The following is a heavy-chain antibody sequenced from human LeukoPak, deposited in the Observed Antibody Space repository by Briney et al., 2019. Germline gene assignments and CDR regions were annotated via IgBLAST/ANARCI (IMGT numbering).Heavy chain of an antibody. J-gene: IGHJ4*02. Sequence: SETLSLTCTVSGGSISSYSWSWIRQPPGKELEWIGYIYYSGSTNYNPSLKSRVTISVDTSKNQFSLKLSSVTAADTAVYYCARGAIAAAGTDYWGQGTLVTVSS. CDR3: ARGAIAAAGTDY. V-gene: IGHV4-59*01. CDR1: GGSISSYS. CDR2: IYYSGST. D-gene: IGHD6-13*01.